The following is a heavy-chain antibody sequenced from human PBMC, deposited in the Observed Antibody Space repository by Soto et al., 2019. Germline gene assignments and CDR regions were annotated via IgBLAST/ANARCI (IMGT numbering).Heavy chain of an antibody. D-gene: IGHD6-19*01. CDR1: GFTFSDYA. CDR3: AQVMNSGWYLAY. Sequence: GWSLRLSCAASGFTFSDYAMSWVRQAPGKGLEWVSAISGSGGTTYYADSVKGRFTISRDNSKNTMYLQVNSLRAEDTAIYYCAQVMNSGWYLAYWGQGTLVTVSS. V-gene: IGHV3-23*01. J-gene: IGHJ4*02. CDR2: ISGSGGTT.